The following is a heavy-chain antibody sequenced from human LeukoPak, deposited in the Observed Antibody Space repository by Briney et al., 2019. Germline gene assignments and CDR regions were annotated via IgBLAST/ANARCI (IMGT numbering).Heavy chain of an antibody. D-gene: IGHD2-21*02. V-gene: IGHV4-59*08. CDR2: VYYSGTF. J-gene: IGHJ1*01. Sequence: SETLSLTCTVSGGAIDNYYWSWIRQPPGKGLEWIAYVYYSGTFNYNPSLESRVTISVDTSKNQFSLRLTSVAAADTAVYYCARHGTAAGPFQLWGQGTLVTVSS. CDR3: ARHGTAAGPFQL. CDR1: GGAIDNYY.